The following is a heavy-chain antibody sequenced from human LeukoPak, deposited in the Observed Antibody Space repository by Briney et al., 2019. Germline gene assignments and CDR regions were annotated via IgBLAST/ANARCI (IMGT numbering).Heavy chain of an antibody. CDR3: ARDPYFDWPYYYFDY. Sequence: PGGSLRLSCAASGFTFSSYSMNWVRQAPGKGLEWVSSISSSSSYIYYADSVKGRFTISRDNAKNSLYLQMNSLRAEDTAVYYCARDPYFDWPYYYFDYWGQGTLVTVSS. CDR2: ISSSSSYI. V-gene: IGHV3-21*01. CDR1: GFTFSSYS. D-gene: IGHD3-9*01. J-gene: IGHJ4*02.